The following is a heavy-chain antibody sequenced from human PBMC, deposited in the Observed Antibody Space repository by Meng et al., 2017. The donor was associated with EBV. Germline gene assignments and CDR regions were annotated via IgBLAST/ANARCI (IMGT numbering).Heavy chain of an antibody. V-gene: IGHV4-61*01. CDR2: IYYSGST. D-gene: IGHD4-17*01. J-gene: IGHJ5*02. Sequence: GPGRVKPPGPLPPTCTVAGGSVSSGSYYWSWIRQPPGKGLEWIGYIYYSGSTNYNPSLKSRVTISVDTSKNQFSLKLSSVTAADTAVYYCARGRYYGDYFWFDPWGQGTLVTVSS. CDR1: GGSVSSGSYY. CDR3: ARGRYYGDYFWFDP.